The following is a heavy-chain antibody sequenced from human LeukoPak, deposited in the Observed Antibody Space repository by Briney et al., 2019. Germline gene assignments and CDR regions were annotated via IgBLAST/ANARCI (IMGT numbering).Heavy chain of an antibody. CDR3: ARSNIAAAGIPDY. CDR2: FYDSGST. D-gene: IGHD6-13*01. CDR1: GGSINTYY. Sequence: PSETLSLTCTVSGGSINTYYWSWIRQPPGKGLEWIGCFYDSGSTNYNPSLKSRVSISFDTSKNQFSLKLSSVTAADTAVYYCARSNIAAAGIPDYWGQGTLVTVSS. V-gene: IGHV4-59*01. J-gene: IGHJ4*02.